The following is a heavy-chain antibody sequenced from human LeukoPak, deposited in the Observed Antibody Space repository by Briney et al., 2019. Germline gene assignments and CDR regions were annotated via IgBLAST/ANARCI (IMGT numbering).Heavy chain of an antibody. V-gene: IGHV3-30*18. D-gene: IGHD2-2*01. CDR1: GFTFSSYG. CDR3: AKVLGSGLPALDY. J-gene: IGHJ4*02. CDR2: MSYDGSNK. Sequence: PGRSLRLSCAASGFTFSSYGMHWVRQAPGKGLEWVAVMSYDGSNKYYADSVKGRFTISRDNSKNTLYLQMNSLRAEDTAVYYCAKVLGSGLPALDYWGQGTLVTVSS.